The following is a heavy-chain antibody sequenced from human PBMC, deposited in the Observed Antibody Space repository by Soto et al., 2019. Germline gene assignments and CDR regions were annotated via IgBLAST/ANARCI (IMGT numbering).Heavy chain of an antibody. J-gene: IGHJ4*02. CDR3: VTELGDNPASHFNS. V-gene: IGHV1-69*01. CDR1: GVTFSSET. Sequence: QVQLVQSGAEVKKPGSSVKVSCKASGVTFSSETISWVRQAPGQGLEWVGGIIPLFGTENYAQKFQGRVTITADESTSTLYIELSSLRSDDSAVYYCVTELGDNPASHFNSWGQGTLVTVSS. CDR2: IIPLFGTE. D-gene: IGHD2-21*01.